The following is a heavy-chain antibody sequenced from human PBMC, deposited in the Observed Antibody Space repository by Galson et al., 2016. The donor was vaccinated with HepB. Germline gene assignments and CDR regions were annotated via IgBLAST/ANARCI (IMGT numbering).Heavy chain of an antibody. Sequence: SETLSLTCTVSGGSIRSYYWSWIRQPPGKGLEWIGYIYYSGNSNYNPSLKSRVTMLVDTSKNQFSLRLNSVTAADTAVYYCARVEYLGTPTVTFDFWGQGTLVTVSS. CDR1: GGSIRSYY. V-gene: IGHV4-59*08. D-gene: IGHD4-17*01. J-gene: IGHJ4*02. CDR3: ARVEYLGTPTVTFDF. CDR2: IYYSGNS.